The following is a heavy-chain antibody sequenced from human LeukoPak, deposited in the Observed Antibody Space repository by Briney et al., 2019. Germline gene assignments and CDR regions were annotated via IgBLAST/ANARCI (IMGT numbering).Heavy chain of an antibody. CDR2: IYHSGGT. V-gene: IGHV4-38-2*02. CDR3: ARDGSGVVRGVIHYYYYIDV. J-gene: IGHJ6*03. D-gene: IGHD3-10*01. Sequence: PSETLSLTCSASGYSISSGYYWGWIRPPPGKGLEWIGCIYHSGGTYNNPSLKSRVTISVDTSRNQFSLKLSSVTAADTAVYYCARDGSGVVRGVIHYYYYIDVWGKGTTVTVSS. CDR1: GYSISSGYY.